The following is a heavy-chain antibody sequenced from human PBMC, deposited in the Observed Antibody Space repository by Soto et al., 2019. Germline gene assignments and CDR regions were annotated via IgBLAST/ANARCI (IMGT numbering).Heavy chain of an antibody. CDR2: TCYRSKWYN. D-gene: IGHD2-8*01. CDR1: GDSVSTDSAT. Sequence: PSQTLSLTCVISGDSVSTDSATWDWIRQSPSRGLEWLGRTCYRSKWYNNYAESVKGRISINPDTSKNQFSLQLNSVTPDDTAVNYCVRLIGNSWLDSWGQGTLVTVSS. CDR3: VRLIGNSWLDS. V-gene: IGHV6-1*01. J-gene: IGHJ5*01.